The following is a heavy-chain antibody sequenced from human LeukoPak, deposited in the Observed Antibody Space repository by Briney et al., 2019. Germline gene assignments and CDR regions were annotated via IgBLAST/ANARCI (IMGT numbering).Heavy chain of an antibody. CDR1: GLTVSSNC. D-gene: IGHD5-12*01. Sequence: GGSLRLSCAASGLTVSSNCMSWVRQAPGKGLEWVSFIYSGGDTYYADSVKGRFAISGDNSKNTFHLQMNSLRVEDTAVYYCARPPISGSDYWGQGTLVTVSS. V-gene: IGHV3-53*01. CDR2: IYSGGDT. J-gene: IGHJ4*02. CDR3: ARPPISGSDY.